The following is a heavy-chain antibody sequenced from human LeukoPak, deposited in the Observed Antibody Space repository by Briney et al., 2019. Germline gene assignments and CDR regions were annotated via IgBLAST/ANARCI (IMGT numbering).Heavy chain of an antibody. CDR1: GFTFSSYA. Sequence: GGSLRLSCAASGFTFSSYAMSWVRQAPGKGLEWVSAIRGSGGSTYYADSVKGRFTISRDNSKNTLYLQMNSLRAEDTAVYYCAKPWVPERFGELSPFDYWGQGTLVTVSS. V-gene: IGHV3-23*01. CDR2: IRGSGGST. J-gene: IGHJ4*02. CDR3: AKPWVPERFGELSPFDY. D-gene: IGHD3-10*01.